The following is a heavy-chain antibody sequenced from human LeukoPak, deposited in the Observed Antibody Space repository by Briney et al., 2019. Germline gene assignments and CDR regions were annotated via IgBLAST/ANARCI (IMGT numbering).Heavy chain of an antibody. J-gene: IGHJ4*02. CDR3: ARENPSGYYNRPIDY. D-gene: IGHD3-22*01. Sequence: SETLSLTCAVYGGSFSAYYWTWIRQPPGKGLEWIGEINHSGNTNYNPSLKSRVTISVDTSKNQFSLKPSSVTAADTAIYYCARENPSGYYNRPIDYWGQGTLVTVSS. V-gene: IGHV4-34*01. CDR2: INHSGNT. CDR1: GGSFSAYY.